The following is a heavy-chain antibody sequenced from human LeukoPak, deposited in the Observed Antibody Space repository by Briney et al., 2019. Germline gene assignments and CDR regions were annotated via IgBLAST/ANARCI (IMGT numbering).Heavy chain of an antibody. Sequence: SETLSLTCAVYGGSFSGYYWSWIRQPPGKGLEWIGEINHSGSTNYNPSLKSRVTISVDTSKNQFSLKLSSVTAADTAVYYCAGTILTGYYSTLDYWGQGTLVTVSS. V-gene: IGHV4-34*01. CDR1: GGSFSGYY. CDR3: AGTILTGYYSTLDY. CDR2: INHSGST. D-gene: IGHD3-9*01. J-gene: IGHJ4*02.